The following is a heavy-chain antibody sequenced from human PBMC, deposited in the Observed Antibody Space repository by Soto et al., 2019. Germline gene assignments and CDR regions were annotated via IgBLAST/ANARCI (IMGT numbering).Heavy chain of an antibody. Sequence: GKGLEWVSAIGVSGDTTYYADSVKGRFTISRDNSKNMLWLQMNNLRAEDTAVYYCAKDLRGTVADYFDYWGQGTLVTVYS. CDR2: IGVSGDTT. J-gene: IGHJ4*02. CDR3: AKDLRGTVADYFDY. D-gene: IGHD6-19*01. V-gene: IGHV3-23*01.